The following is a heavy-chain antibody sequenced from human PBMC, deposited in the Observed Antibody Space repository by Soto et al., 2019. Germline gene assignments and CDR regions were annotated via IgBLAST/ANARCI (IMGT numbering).Heavy chain of an antibody. CDR1: GYSFSAYW. J-gene: IGHJ4*02. Sequence: PGESLKISCQTSGYSFSAYWIGWVRQMPGKGLEWMGIIFPGDSKTTYSPTFQGQVTISADKSINTAYLQWSSLKASDTAKYYCARRLYETSGYRYFDYWGQGTLVTVSS. CDR2: IFPGDSKT. CDR3: ARRLYETSGYRYFDY. V-gene: IGHV5-51*01. D-gene: IGHD3-22*01.